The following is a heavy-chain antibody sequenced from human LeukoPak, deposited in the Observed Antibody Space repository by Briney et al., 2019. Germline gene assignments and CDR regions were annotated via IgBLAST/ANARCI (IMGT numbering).Heavy chain of an antibody. CDR1: GGSISSYY. CDR3: ARDGVVTMELDS. CDR2: IYTGGST. D-gene: IGHD3-3*01. Sequence: SETLSLTCTVSGGSISSYYWSWIRQPAGKGLEWIGRIYTGGSTNYNPSLKSRVTMSVDKSKNQFSLNLKSVTAADTAMYYCARDGVVTMELDSWGQGTLVTVSS. V-gene: IGHV4-4*07. J-gene: IGHJ4*02.